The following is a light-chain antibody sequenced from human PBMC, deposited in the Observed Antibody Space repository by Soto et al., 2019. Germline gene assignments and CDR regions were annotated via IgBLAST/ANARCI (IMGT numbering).Light chain of an antibody. CDR2: EVS. V-gene: IGLV2-8*01. J-gene: IGLJ2*01. Sequence: QSALTQPPSASGSPGQSVTISCTGTSSDVGGYNYVSWYQRHPGKAPKLMIYEVSKRPSGVPDRFSGSKSGNTASLTVSGLQAEDEADYYCSSYAGSNPCEVFGGGTKVTVL. CDR1: SSDVGGYNY. CDR3: SSYAGSNPCEV.